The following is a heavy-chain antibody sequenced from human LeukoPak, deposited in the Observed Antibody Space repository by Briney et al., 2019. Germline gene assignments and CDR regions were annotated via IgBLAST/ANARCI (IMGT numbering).Heavy chain of an antibody. CDR3: WVPATAGEADY. CDR2: ISYDSEGD. D-gene: IGHD2-2*01. CDR1: GFTFSNYG. Sequence: GGSLRLSCVTSGFTFSNYGMHWVRQLPGKGLEWVAVISYDSEGDYHVDSVKGRFTISRDNSKNTLYLQMNSLRAEDTAVYYCWVPATAGEADYWGQGTLVTVSS. V-gene: IGHV3-30*03. J-gene: IGHJ4*02.